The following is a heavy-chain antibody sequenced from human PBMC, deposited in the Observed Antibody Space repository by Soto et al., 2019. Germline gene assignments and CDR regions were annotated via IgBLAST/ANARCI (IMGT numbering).Heavy chain of an antibody. Sequence: QVQLVESGGGVVQPGRSLRLSCAASGFPFTSFGIHLVRQAPGKGLEWVAVISYDGSNKYYADSVKGRFTISTDNSKDTVDLQMHSLRPEDTAVYYCAKSWGVGVNYFYYGMDVWGQGTTVTVSS. D-gene: IGHD1-26*01. CDR3: AKSWGVGVNYFYYGMDV. V-gene: IGHV3-30*18. CDR2: ISYDGSNK. J-gene: IGHJ6*02. CDR1: GFPFTSFG.